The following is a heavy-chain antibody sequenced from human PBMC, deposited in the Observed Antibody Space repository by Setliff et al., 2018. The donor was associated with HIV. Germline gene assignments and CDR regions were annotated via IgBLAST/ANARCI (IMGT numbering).Heavy chain of an antibody. CDR1: GGSISSGSYY. CDR3: ARILRYFDFANYLYYMDV. D-gene: IGHD3-9*01. CDR2: IHTSGST. V-gene: IGHV4-61*09. J-gene: IGHJ6*03. Sequence: SETLSLTCTVSGGSISSGSYYWSWIRQPAGKGLEWIGHIHTSGSTNYNPSLKSRVTISVDTSKKQFSLKLSSVTAADTAVYYCARILRYFDFANYLYYMDVWGKGTTVTVSS.